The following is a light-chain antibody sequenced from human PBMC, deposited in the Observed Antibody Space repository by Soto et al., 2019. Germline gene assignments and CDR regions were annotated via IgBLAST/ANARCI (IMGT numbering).Light chain of an antibody. CDR1: QGIRNF. J-gene: IGKJ3*01. Sequence: DIQMTQSPTSLSASVGDRVTITCRASQGIRNFVAWYQQKPGKAPKLLIYAASTLQSGVPCRFSGSGSGTDFTLTINSLQPEDVATYSCQKSSSVTVFGPGTKVEIK. V-gene: IGKV1-27*01. CDR3: QKSSSVTV. CDR2: AAS.